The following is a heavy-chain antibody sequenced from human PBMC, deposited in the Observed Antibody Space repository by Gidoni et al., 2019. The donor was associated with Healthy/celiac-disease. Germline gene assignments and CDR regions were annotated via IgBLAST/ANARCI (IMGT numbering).Heavy chain of an antibody. V-gene: IGHV3-33*01. CDR1: GFPFSSYG. CDR3: ARDRAVYYYDSSGGLGY. J-gene: IGHJ4*02. CDR2: IWYDGSNK. Sequence: QVQLVESGGGVVQPGRSLRPSWAASGFPFSSYGLHWVRQAPGKGLEWVAVIWYDGSNKYYADSVKGRFTISRDNSKNTLYLQMNSLRAEDTAVYYCARDRAVYYYDSSGGLGYWGQGTLVTVSS. D-gene: IGHD3-22*01.